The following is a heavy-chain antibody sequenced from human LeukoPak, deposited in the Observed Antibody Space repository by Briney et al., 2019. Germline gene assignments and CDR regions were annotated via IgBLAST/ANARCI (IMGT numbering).Heavy chain of an antibody. CDR2: IYPSGNT. CDR1: RGSTSTYY. CDR3: ERGVVAAIHFDY. D-gene: IGHD2-21*02. J-gene: IGHJ4*02. Sequence: SETLSLTCTVSRGSTSTYYWSWIRQPAGEGLEWIGRIYPSGNTNFNPSLMSRVTMSIDTSKNPFSLKLSSVTAADTAVYSCERGVVAAIHFDYWGQGTLVTVSS. V-gene: IGHV4-4*07.